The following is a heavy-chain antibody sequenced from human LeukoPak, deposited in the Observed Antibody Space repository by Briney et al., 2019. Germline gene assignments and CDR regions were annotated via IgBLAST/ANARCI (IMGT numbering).Heavy chain of an antibody. J-gene: IGHJ4*02. Sequence: GGSLRLSCAASGFTFDDYGMHWVRQAPGKGLEWVSLITWDGGSTYYADSVKGRFTISRDNSKNSLYLQMNSLRTEDTALYYYAKGVAAAASRTSYYFDYWGQGTLVTVSS. CDR1: GFTFDDYG. CDR2: ITWDGGST. V-gene: IGHV3-43D*03. D-gene: IGHD6-13*01. CDR3: AKGVAAAASRTSYYFDY.